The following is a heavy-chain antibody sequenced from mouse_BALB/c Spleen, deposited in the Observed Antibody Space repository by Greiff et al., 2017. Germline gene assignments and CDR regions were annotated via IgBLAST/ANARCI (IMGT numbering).Heavy chain of an antibody. V-gene: IGHV3-2*02. J-gene: IGHJ4*01. CDR3: ATRLLYYYAMDY. CDR2: ISYSGST. Sequence: EVQRVESGPGLVKPSQSLSLTCTVTGYSITSDYAWNWIRQFPGNKLEWMGYISYSGSTSYNPSLKSRISITRDTSKNQFFLQLNSVTTEDTATYYCATRLLYYYAMDYWGQGTSVTVSS. CDR1: GYSITSDYA. D-gene: IGHD1-2*01.